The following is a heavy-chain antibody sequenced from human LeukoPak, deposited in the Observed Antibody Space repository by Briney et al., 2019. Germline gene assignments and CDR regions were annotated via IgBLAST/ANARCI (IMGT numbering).Heavy chain of an antibody. D-gene: IGHD3-10*01. Sequence: ASVKVSCKASGYTFTSYGISWVRQAPGQGLEWMGWISAYNGNTNYAQKLQGRVTMTRDTSTSTVYMELSSLTSEDTAVYYCARESLWFGELFRDAFDIWGQGTMVTVSS. CDR1: GYTFTSYG. CDR2: ISAYNGNT. J-gene: IGHJ3*02. CDR3: ARESLWFGELFRDAFDI. V-gene: IGHV1-18*01.